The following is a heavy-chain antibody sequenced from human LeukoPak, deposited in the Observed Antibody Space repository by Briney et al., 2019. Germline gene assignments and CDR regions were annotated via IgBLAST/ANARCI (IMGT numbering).Heavy chain of an antibody. Sequence: QAGGSLRLSCAASGFTFSSYAMHWVRQAPGKGLEWVAFIRFDGNNKYYADSVKGRFTISRDNSKNTLYLQMNSLRAEDTALYYCAKKDDYGDCVTFGDNWGQGTLVTVSS. V-gene: IGHV3-30*02. CDR1: GFTFSSYA. CDR3: AKKDDYGDCVTFGDN. CDR2: IRFDGNNK. J-gene: IGHJ4*02. D-gene: IGHD4-17*01.